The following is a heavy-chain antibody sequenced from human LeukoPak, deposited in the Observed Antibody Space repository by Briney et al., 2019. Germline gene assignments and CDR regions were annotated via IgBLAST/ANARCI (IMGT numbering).Heavy chain of an antibody. Sequence: ASVKVSFKTSRYTFTDYYMHWVRQAPGQGLQWMGWINPNSGGTNYAQKFQGRVTMTRDTSISTAYMELSRLRSDDTAVYYCARGGWSLGYCSSSSCLDWFDTWGQGTLVTVSS. CDR2: INPNSGGT. CDR1: RYTFTDYY. J-gene: IGHJ5*02. V-gene: IGHV1-2*02. D-gene: IGHD2-2*01. CDR3: ARGGWSLGYCSSSSCLDWFDT.